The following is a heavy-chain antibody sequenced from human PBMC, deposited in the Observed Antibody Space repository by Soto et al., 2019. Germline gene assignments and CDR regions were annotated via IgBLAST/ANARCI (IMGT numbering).Heavy chain of an antibody. V-gene: IGHV1-69*12. CDR3: ARSTGYSIGGYVYGMDV. CDR1: GGTFSSYA. Sequence: QVQLVQSGAEVKKPESSVKVSCKASGGTFSSYAISWVRQAPGQGLEWMGGIIPIFGTANYAQKFQGRVTITADESTSTAYMERSSLRSEDTAVYYCARSTGYSIGGYVYGMDVWGQGTTVTVSS. CDR2: IIPIFGTA. D-gene: IGHD6-19*01. J-gene: IGHJ6*02.